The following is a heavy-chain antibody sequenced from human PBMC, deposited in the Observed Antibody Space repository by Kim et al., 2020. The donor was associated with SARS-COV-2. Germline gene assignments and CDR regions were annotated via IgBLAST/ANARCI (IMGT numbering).Heavy chain of an antibody. J-gene: IGHJ6*02. CDR1: GFTFSSYG. D-gene: IGHD3-3*01. Sequence: GGSLRLSCAASGFTFSSYGMHWVRQAPGKGLEWVAVISYDGSNKYYADSVKGRFTISRDNSKNTLYLQMNSLRAEDTAVYYCAKGGGWGSNGGYYDFWSGYSDGMDVWGQGTTVTVSS. V-gene: IGHV3-30*18. CDR3: AKGGGWGSNGGYYDFWSGYSDGMDV. CDR2: ISYDGSNK.